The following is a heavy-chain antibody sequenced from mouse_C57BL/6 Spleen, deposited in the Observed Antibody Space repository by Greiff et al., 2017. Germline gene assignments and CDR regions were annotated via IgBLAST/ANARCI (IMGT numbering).Heavy chain of an antibody. J-gene: IGHJ1*03. D-gene: IGHD2-1*01. Sequence: EVQLVESGGGLVKPGGSLKLSCAASGFTFSDYGMHWVRQAPEKGLEWVAYISSGSSTIYYADTVKGRFTISRDNAKNTLFLQMTSLRSEDTAMYYCARNGNYDFDVWGTGTTVTVSS. V-gene: IGHV5-17*01. CDR1: GFTFSDYG. CDR2: ISSGSSTI. CDR3: ARNGNYDFDV.